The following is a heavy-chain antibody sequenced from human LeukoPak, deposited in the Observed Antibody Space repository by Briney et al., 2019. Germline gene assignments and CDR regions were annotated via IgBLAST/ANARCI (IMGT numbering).Heavy chain of an antibody. Sequence: PGGSLRLSCAASGFTFSSYAMNWVRQAPGKGLEWVSGINWNGGSTGYADSVKGRFTISRDNAKNSLYLQMNSLRAEDTVLYHCAREYYYGSGSYYRKGRFDPWGQGTLVTVSS. CDR2: INWNGGST. V-gene: IGHV3-20*01. D-gene: IGHD3-10*01. J-gene: IGHJ5*02. CDR1: GFTFSSYA. CDR3: AREYYYGSGSYYRKGRFDP.